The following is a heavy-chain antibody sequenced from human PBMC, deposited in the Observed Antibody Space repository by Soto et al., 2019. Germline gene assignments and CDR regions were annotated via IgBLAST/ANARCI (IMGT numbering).Heavy chain of an antibody. J-gene: IGHJ4*02. CDR3: AKGMTRDYGDYYFDY. CDR1: GFTLSDHY. D-gene: IGHD4-17*01. Sequence: GSLRLSCAGSGFTLSDHYIDWVRQAPGKGLEWVGRSRDKAQGYSTAYAASVKGRFTISRDNSKNTLYLQMNSLRAEDTAVYYCAKGMTRDYGDYYFDYWGQGTLVTVSS. V-gene: IGHV3-72*01. CDR2: SRDKAQGYST.